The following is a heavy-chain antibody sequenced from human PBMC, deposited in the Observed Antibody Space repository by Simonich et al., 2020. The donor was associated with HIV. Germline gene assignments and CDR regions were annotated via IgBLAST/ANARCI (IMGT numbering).Heavy chain of an antibody. CDR1: GFTFSSYS. CDR2: ISSSSSYI. CDR3: ARDGRKGSSTSCSDY. V-gene: IGHV3-21*01. J-gene: IGHJ4*02. Sequence: EVQLVESGGGLVKPGGSLRLSCAASGFTFSSYSMNWVRQAPGKGLEWVSSISSSSSYIYYADSVNGRFTISRDNAKNSLYRQMNSLRAEDQAVYYCARDGRKGSSTSCSDYWGQGTLVTVSS. D-gene: IGHD2-2*01.